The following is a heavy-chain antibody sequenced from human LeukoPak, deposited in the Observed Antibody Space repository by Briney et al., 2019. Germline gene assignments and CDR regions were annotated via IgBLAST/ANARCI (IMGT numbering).Heavy chain of an antibody. CDR1: GYSLTTSGVG. Sequence: SGPTLVKPTQTLTLTCTLSGYSLTTSGVGVGWIRQSPGKALEWLALIYWDDNKYYSPSLKSRLTITKDTSKNQVVLSMTTMDPVDTATYYCAHRGSWSFGWFDPWGQGTLVTVSS. D-gene: IGHD1-26*01. J-gene: IGHJ5*02. V-gene: IGHV2-5*02. CDR3: AHRGSWSFGWFDP. CDR2: IYWDDNK.